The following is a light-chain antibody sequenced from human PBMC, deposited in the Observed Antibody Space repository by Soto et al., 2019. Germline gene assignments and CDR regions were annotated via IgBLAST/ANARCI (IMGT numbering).Light chain of an antibody. CDR3: QQRTNWPLGS. CDR2: DAS. CDR1: QSVSNY. J-gene: IGKJ4*01. Sequence: DIVFTQSPATLSLSPGERATLSCRASQSVSNYLALYQQKPGQAPRLLIYDASNRATGVPARFSGSGSGTDFTLTISSLEPGDFAFYYCQQRTNWPLGSFGGGTKVDIK. V-gene: IGKV3-11*01.